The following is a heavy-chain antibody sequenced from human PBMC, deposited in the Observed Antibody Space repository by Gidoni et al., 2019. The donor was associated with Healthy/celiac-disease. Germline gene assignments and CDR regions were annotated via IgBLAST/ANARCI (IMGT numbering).Heavy chain of an antibody. CDR1: DGSFSGYY. V-gene: IGHV4-34*01. CDR2: INHSGST. Sequence: QVQLQQWAAGLLKPSETLSLTCAVSDGSFSGYYWSLIRQPPGKGLEWIGAINHSGSTNYNPSLKSRVNISVDTSKNQFSLKLSSVTAADTAVYYCARAAFATVTTRLRYFDLWGRGTLVTVSS. CDR3: ARAAFATVTTRLRYFDL. J-gene: IGHJ2*01. D-gene: IGHD4-17*01.